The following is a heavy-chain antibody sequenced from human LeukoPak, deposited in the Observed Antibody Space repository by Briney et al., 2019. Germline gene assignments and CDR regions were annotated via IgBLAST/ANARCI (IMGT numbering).Heavy chain of an antibody. CDR3: AKASSETNFDY. V-gene: IGHV3-9*01. Sequence: GGSLRLSCAASGFTFEDYAMHWVRQAPGKGLEWVSGISWNSNSIGYADSVKGRFTISRDNSQNTLFLQMNSLRVEDTAVYYCAKASSETNFDYWGQGTLVTVSS. CDR2: ISWNSNSI. J-gene: IGHJ4*02. D-gene: IGHD2-2*01. CDR1: GFTFEDYA.